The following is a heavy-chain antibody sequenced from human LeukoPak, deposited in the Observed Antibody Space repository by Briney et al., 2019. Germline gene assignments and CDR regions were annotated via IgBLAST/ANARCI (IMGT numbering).Heavy chain of an antibody. CDR1: GGSISSSSYY. J-gene: IGHJ5*02. CDR3: ARTDYSNTNWFDP. V-gene: IGHV4-39*07. Sequence: SETLSLTCSVSGGSISSSSYYWGWIRQPPGKGLEWIGSAYYSGSTYHNPSLKSRVTISVDTSKNQFSLKLTSVTAADTAVYYCARTDYSNTNWFDPWGQGTLVTVSS. D-gene: IGHD4-11*01. CDR2: AYYSGST.